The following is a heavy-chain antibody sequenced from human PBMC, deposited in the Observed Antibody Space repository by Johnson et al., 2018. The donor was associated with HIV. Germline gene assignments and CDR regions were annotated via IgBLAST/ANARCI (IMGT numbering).Heavy chain of an antibody. D-gene: IGHD6-6*01. CDR2: ISYDGSNK. V-gene: IGHV3-30-3*01. CDR1: GFTFSSYA. CDR3: AKAFEYSSSSMAFDI. J-gene: IGHJ3*02. Sequence: QMQVVESGGGVVQPGRSLRLSCAASGFTFSSYAMHWVRQAPGKGLQWVAVISYDGSNKYYADSVKGRFTISRDNSKNTLYLQMNSLRAEDAAVYYCAKAFEYSSSSMAFDIWGQGTMVTVSS.